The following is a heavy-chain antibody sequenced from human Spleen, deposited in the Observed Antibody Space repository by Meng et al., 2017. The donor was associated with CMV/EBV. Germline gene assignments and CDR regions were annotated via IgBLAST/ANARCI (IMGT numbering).Heavy chain of an antibody. Sequence: VELVESWGGLVKAGGSLSLSWAASGFTFSSYSMNWVRQAPGKGLEWVSSISSSSSYIYYADSVKGRFTISRDNAKNSLYLQMNSLRAEDTAVYYCARDRGDTAMAYFDYWGQGTLVTVSS. CDR3: ARDRGDTAMAYFDY. V-gene: IGHV3-21*01. CDR2: ISSSSSYI. CDR1: GFTFSSYS. J-gene: IGHJ4*02. D-gene: IGHD5-18*01.